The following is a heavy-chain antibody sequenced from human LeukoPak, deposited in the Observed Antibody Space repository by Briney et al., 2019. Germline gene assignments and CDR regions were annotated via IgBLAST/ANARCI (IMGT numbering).Heavy chain of an antibody. Sequence: PGGSLRLSCAASGSTFSIAWMSWVRQAPGKGLEWVGRIKSRGDGETRDYAAPVKDRFIISRDDSKNTLYLQMDSLRTEDTAIYYCAAVGEWLSNAFNTWGQGTLVTVSA. CDR1: GSTFSIAW. CDR2: IKSRGDGETR. J-gene: IGHJ3*02. CDR3: AAVGEWLSNAFNT. V-gene: IGHV3-15*01. D-gene: IGHD3-3*01.